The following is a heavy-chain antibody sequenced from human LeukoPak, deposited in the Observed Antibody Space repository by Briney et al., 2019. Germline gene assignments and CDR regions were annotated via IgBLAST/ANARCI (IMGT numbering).Heavy chain of an antibody. J-gene: IGHJ4*02. CDR3: ATTSGH. CDR2: INQSRIT. Sequence: PSETLSLTCAVYGAPFSGYWWYWLRQPPGKGLEWIGEINQSRITNYNPSLKSRVSISVDTSKNQFSPKLSSVTAADTPVYYCATTSGHWGQGTLVTVSS. CDR1: GAPFSGYW. V-gene: IGHV4-34*01.